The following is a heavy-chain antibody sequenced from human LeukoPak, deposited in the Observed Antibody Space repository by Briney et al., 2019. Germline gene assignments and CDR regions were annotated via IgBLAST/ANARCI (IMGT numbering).Heavy chain of an antibody. D-gene: IGHD2-15*01. V-gene: IGHV4-4*07. CDR1: GGSISSYY. J-gene: IGHJ6*03. Sequence: SETLSLTCTVSGGSISSYYWSWIRQPAGKGLEWIGRIYTSGSTNYNPSLKSRVTISVDTSKNQFSLKLSSVTAADTAVYYCASRYCSGGSCYSGLNYYYYMDVWGKGTTVTVSS. CDR2: IYTSGST. CDR3: ASRYCSGGSCYSGLNYYYYMDV.